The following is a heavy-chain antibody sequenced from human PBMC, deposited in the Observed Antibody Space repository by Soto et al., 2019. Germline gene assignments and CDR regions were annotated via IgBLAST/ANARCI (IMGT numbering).Heavy chain of an antibody. CDR2: INHSGST. Sequence: SETLSLTCAVYGGSFSGYYWSWIRQPPGKGLEWIGEINHSGSTNYNPSLKSRVTISVDTSKNQFSLKLSSVTAADTAVYYCARGSSGSYWGTVAEYFQHWGQGTLVTVSS. CDR1: GGSFSGYY. V-gene: IGHV4-34*01. CDR3: ARGSSGSYWGTVAEYFQH. D-gene: IGHD1-26*01. J-gene: IGHJ1*01.